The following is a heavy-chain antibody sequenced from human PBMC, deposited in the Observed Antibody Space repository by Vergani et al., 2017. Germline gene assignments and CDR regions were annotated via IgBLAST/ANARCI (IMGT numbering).Heavy chain of an antibody. Sequence: QVQLVESGGGVVQPGRSPRLSCAASGFTFSSYGMHWVRQAPGKGLEWVAVIWYDGSNKYYADSVKGRFTISRDNSKNTLYLQMNSLRAEDTAVYYCAKEEDYYGSGSYAFDIWGQGTMVTVSS. J-gene: IGHJ3*02. D-gene: IGHD3-10*01. CDR2: IWYDGSNK. CDR3: AKEEDYYGSGSYAFDI. CDR1: GFTFSSYG. V-gene: IGHV3-33*06.